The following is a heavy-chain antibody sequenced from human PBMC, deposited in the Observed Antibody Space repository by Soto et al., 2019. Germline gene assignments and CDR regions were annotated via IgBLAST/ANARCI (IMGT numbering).Heavy chain of an antibody. J-gene: IGHJ4*02. D-gene: IGHD6-19*01. CDR2: ISYSGST. V-gene: IGHV4-39*02. CDR1: SGSISTSGYY. CDR3: ARRGSRLSVAVAAFDY. Sequence: SETLSLTCSVSSGSISTSGYYWGWIRQPPGTGLEWIGGISYSGSTYYNPSLKSRLTISVDTSKNHFSLKLTSVTAADTALYFCARRGSRLSVAVAAFDYWGQGTPVTVSS.